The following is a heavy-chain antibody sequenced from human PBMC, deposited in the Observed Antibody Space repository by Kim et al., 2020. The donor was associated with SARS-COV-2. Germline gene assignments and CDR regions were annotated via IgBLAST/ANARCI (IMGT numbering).Heavy chain of an antibody. D-gene: IGHD5-18*01. V-gene: IGHV1-18*01. CDR3: ARVRGYSYGFFDY. Sequence: AQKLKGRVTLTTDTSTRTAYMELRSLRSDDTAVYYCARVRGYSYGFFDYWGQGTLVTVSS. J-gene: IGHJ4*02.